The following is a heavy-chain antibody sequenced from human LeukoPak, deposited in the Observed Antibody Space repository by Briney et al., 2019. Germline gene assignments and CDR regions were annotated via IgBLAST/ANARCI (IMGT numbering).Heavy chain of an antibody. CDR3: ARVSHFYYYYGMDV. V-gene: IGHV4-34*01. CDR2: INHSGST. CDR1: GGSFSGYY. Sequence: SKTLSLTCAVYGGSFSGYYWSWIRQPPGKGLEWIGEINHSGSTNYNPSLKSRVTISVDTSKNQFSLKLSSVTAADTAVYYCARVSHFYYYYGMDVWGQGTTVTVSS. J-gene: IGHJ6*02.